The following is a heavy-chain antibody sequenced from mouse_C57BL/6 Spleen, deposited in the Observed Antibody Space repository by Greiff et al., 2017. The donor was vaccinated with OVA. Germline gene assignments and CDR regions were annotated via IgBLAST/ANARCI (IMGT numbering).Heavy chain of an antibody. CDR1: GFTFSDYY. D-gene: IGHD6-1*01. J-gene: IGHJ2*01. V-gene: IGHV5-16*01. CDR2: INYDGSST. CDR3: ARVGDATDYFDY. Sequence: EVQLVESEGGLVQPGSSMKLSCTASGFTFSDYYMAWVRQVPEKGLEWVANINYDGSSTYYLDSLKSRFIISRDNAKNILYLQMSSLKSEDTATYYCARVGDATDYFDYWGQGTTLTVSS.